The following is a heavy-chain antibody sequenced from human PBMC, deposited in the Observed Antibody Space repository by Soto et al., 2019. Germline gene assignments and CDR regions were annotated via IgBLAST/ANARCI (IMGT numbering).Heavy chain of an antibody. CDR1: EFSFSTYN. V-gene: IGHV3-21*01. Sequence: EVPLVESGGGLVKPGGSLRLSCVASEFSFSTYNMNWVRQAPGKGLEWVSFISSTSSHIHYADSVKGRFTISRDNAKNSLYLQINSLRAEDTAVYYCARDPAADGYYGMDVWGQGTTVTVSS. CDR3: ARDPAADGYYGMDV. CDR2: ISSTSSHI. J-gene: IGHJ6*02. D-gene: IGHD6-13*01.